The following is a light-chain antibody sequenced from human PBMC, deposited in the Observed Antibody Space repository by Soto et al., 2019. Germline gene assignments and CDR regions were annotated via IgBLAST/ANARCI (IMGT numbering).Light chain of an antibody. V-gene: IGKV3-15*01. CDR3: QQYNKWPEWT. Sequence: EVVMPQSPATLSVSTGERATLSCRASQSIRTDLAWYQQKPGQAPSLLIFSASTRATGVPARFSGSGSGTEFTLTISSLQCEDFAVYYCQQYNKWPEWTFGQGTKVDIK. CDR2: SAS. CDR1: QSIRTD. J-gene: IGKJ1*01.